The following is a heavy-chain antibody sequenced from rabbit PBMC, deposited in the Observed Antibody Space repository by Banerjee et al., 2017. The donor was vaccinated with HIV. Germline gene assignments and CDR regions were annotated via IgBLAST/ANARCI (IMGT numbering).Heavy chain of an antibody. J-gene: IGHJ3*01. V-gene: IGHV1S40*01. Sequence: WAKGRFTFSKTSSTTVTLQMTSLTTADTATYFCARDGVGGSIDLYLWGQGTLVTVS. CDR3: ARDGVGGSIDLYL. D-gene: IGHD4-2*01.